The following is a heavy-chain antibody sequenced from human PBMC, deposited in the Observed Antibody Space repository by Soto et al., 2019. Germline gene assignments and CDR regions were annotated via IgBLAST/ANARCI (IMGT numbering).Heavy chain of an antibody. Sequence: GESLKISCKGSGYSFTGYWISWVRQMPGKGLEWMGRIDPSDSYTNYSPSFQGHVTISADKSISTAYLQWSSLKASDTAMYYCARHQVDYYDSSGYRSGMDVWGQGTTVTVSS. CDR1: GYSFTGYW. J-gene: IGHJ6*02. V-gene: IGHV5-10-1*01. CDR3: ARHQVDYYDSSGYRSGMDV. CDR2: IDPSDSYT. D-gene: IGHD3-22*01.